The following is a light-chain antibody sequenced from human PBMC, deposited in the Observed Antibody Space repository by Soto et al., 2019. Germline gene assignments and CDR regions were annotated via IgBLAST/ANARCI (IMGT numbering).Light chain of an antibody. Sequence: QSVLTQPPSVSGAPGQRVTISCTGSSSNIGAGYDVHWYQQLPGTAPKLLIYGNSNRPSGVPDRFSGSKSGTSASLAITGLQAEDEADYYCQSYDSSRVVFVGGTKVTVL. CDR2: GNS. V-gene: IGLV1-40*01. J-gene: IGLJ2*01. CDR3: QSYDSSRVV. CDR1: SSNIGAGYD.